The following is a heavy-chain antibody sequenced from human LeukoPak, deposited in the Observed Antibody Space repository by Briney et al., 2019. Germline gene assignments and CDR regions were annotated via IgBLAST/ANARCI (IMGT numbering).Heavy chain of an antibody. CDR1: GFTFNDYG. Sequence: GGSLRLSCAASGFTFNDYGMSWVRQAPGKGLEWVSGISGSGGDTYYADSVKGRFTISRDNSKNTVHLQMNSLRAEDTAVYYCAKDAEYYDILTGYYYFDYWGQGTLVTVSS. J-gene: IGHJ4*02. CDR2: ISGSGGDT. D-gene: IGHD3-9*01. V-gene: IGHV3-23*01. CDR3: AKDAEYYDILTGYYYFDY.